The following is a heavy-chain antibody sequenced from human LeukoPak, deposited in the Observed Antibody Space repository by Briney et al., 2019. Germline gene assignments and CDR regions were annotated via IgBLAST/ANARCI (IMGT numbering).Heavy chain of an antibody. D-gene: IGHD2-2*01. Sequence: GGSLRLSCAASGFTFSTYGMHWVRQAPGKGLEWVAVISYDGSDKYYADSVKGRFTTCRDNSKNTLYLQMNSLRAEDTAVYYCANSESLVPAAILFMFGNWFDPWGQGTLVTVSS. CDR3: ANSESLVPAAILFMFGNWFDP. CDR1: GFTFSTYG. V-gene: IGHV3-30*18. J-gene: IGHJ5*02. CDR2: ISYDGSDK.